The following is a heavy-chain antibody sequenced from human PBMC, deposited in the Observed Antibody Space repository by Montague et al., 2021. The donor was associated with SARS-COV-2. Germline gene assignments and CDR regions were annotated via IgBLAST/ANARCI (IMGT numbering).Heavy chain of an antibody. V-gene: IGHV4-4*02. CDR3: ARMRWLRSERGYYYGMDV. Sequence: SETLSLTCAVSGGSISSSNWWSWVRQPPGKGLEWIGEIYHSGSTNYNPSLKGRVTISVDKSKNQFSLKLSSVTAADTAVYYCARMRWLRSERGYYYGMDVWGQGTSVTISS. CDR2: IYHSGST. J-gene: IGHJ6*02. CDR1: GGSISSSNW. D-gene: IGHD5-12*01.